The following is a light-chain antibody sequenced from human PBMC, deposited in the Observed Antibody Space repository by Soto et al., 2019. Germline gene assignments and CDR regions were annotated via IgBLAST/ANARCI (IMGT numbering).Light chain of an antibody. J-gene: IGLJ2*01. CDR3: SSYVGSKTLL. CDR1: SNDVGGYNY. Sequence: QSALTQPPSASGSPGQSVTISCTGTSNDVGGYNYVSWYQQHPGKAPKLIIHEVSKRPSGVPDRFSGSKSGNTASLTVSGLQAEDEAEYYCSSYVGSKTLLFRGGTKLTVL. CDR2: EVS. V-gene: IGLV2-8*01.